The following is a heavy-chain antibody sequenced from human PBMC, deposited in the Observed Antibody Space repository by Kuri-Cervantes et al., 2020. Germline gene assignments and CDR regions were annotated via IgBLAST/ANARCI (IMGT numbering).Heavy chain of an antibody. D-gene: IGHD6-13*01. V-gene: IGHV3-48*04. CDR3: ARSIRISAPGNYDS. CDR2: ISNTGGTM. CDR1: GFTFSSYS. Sequence: GESLKISCAASGFTFSSYSMNWVRQAPGKGLEWISYISNTGGTMYYADSVKGRFTISRDNAKNSMFLQMNSLRVEDTAVYYCARSIRISAPGNYDSWGQGTLVTVSS. J-gene: IGHJ4*02.